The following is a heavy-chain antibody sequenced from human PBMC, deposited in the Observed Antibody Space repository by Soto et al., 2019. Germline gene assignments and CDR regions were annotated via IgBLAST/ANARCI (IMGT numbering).Heavy chain of an antibody. J-gene: IGHJ4*02. Sequence: QVHLVESGGGVVQPGRSLRLPCAASGFTFKNYGMHWVRQAPGKGLEWVALISYDGSNTYHADSVKGRFTISRDNSKNTLYLQMTSLRAEDTAVYYCATWRGSSLYYFDYWGQGTLVTVSS. CDR2: ISYDGSNT. V-gene: IGHV3-30*03. D-gene: IGHD3-3*01. CDR1: GFTFKNYG. CDR3: ATWRGSSLYYFDY.